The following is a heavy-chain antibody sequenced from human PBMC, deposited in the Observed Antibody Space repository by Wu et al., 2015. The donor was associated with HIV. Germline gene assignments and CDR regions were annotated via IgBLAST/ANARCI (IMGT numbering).Heavy chain of an antibody. CDR3: ARNTDSVATSLYSLGV. J-gene: IGHJ6*02. CDR2: INPLFGTT. D-gene: IGHD5-12*01. CDR1: GDTFSTST. V-gene: IGHV1-69*05. Sequence: QVQLVQSGAEVKKPGSSVKVTCKASGDTFSTSTFTWVRQTPGQGLQWMGGINPLFGTTKHTQKFQDRVTFTTDELKTTAYMELRSLRYEDTGVYYCARNTDSVATSLYSLGVWGQGTTVTVSS.